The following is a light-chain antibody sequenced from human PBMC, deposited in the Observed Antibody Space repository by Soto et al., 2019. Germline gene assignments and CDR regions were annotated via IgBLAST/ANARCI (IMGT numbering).Light chain of an antibody. V-gene: IGLV2-14*01. CDR2: EVT. J-gene: IGLJ3*02. CDR3: TSFTTTNIWV. Sequence: QSALTQPASVSGSPGQSITISCTGTSSDIGVYNYVSWYQQHPGKAPKLVICEVTNRPSGVSSRFSGSKSGNTASLTISGLRAEDEAVYYCTSFTTTNIWVFGGGTKVTVL. CDR1: SSDIGVYNY.